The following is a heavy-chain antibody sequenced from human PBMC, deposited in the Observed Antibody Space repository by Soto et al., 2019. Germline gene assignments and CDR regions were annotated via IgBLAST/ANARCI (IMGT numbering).Heavy chain of an antibody. CDR3: ARGHYSKSL. CDR2: IKRDGSEE. CDR1: GFTTRSYW. D-gene: IGHD4-4*01. Sequence: EEQLMESGGGLVQPGGSLRLSCAASGFTTRSYWINWVRQAPGKGLEWVANIKRDGSEEYYVDSVKGRFTISRDNAKNSVYLQMNSLRVEDTAVYYCARGHYSKSLGGQGALVTVSS. V-gene: IGHV3-7*01. J-gene: IGHJ4*02.